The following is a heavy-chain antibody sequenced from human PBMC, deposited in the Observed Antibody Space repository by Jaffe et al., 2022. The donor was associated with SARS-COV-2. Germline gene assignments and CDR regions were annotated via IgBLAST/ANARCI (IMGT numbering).Heavy chain of an antibody. D-gene: IGHD6-19*01. CDR3: ARLYALAAPRFDY. CDR1: GDSISRSTNY. V-gene: IGHV4-39*01. CDR2: IYYSGST. J-gene: IGHJ4*02. Sequence: QVQVQESGPGLVKPSETLSLTCTVSGDSISRSTNYWGWIRQPPGKGLEWIGSIYYSGSTYYNPSLKSRVTISLDTSKNQFSLKLSSVTAADTAVYYCARLYALAAPRFDYWGQGTLVTVSS.